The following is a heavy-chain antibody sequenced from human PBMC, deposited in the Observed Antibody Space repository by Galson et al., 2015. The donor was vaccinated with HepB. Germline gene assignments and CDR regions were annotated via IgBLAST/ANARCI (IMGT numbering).Heavy chain of an antibody. V-gene: IGHV3-11*06. CDR1: GFTFSDYY. CDR3: ARPGIAVAGTPWYFDL. Sequence: SLRLSCAASGFTFSDYYMSWIRQAPGKGLEWVSYISSSSSYTNYADSVKGRFTISRDNAKNSLYLQMNSLRAEDTAVYYCARPGIAVAGTPWYFDLWGHGTLVTVSS. D-gene: IGHD6-19*01. J-gene: IGHJ2*01. CDR2: ISSSSSYT.